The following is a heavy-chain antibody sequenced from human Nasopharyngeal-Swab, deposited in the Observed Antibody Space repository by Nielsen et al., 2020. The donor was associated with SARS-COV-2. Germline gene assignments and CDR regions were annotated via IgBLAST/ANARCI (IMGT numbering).Heavy chain of an antibody. Sequence: SETLSLTSTVSGGSISSYYWSWIRQPPGKALEWIGYIYNGGSTNYNPSLKSRVTISVDTSKNQFSLKLSSVTATDTAVYHCARGGYYWDYWGQGTLVTVSS. CDR2: IYNGGST. D-gene: IGHD2-8*01. V-gene: IGHV4-59*01. J-gene: IGHJ4*02. CDR1: GGSISSYY. CDR3: ARGGYYWDY.